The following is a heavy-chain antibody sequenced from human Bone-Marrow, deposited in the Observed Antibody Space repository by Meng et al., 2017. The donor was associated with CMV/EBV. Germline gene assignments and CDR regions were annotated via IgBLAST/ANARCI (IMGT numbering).Heavy chain of an antibody. CDR2: ISYDGTNR. CDR1: EFTFSTYA. V-gene: IGHV3-30*04. Sequence: GGSLRLSCADSEFTFSTYAMHWVRQAPGQGLGWVALISYDGTNRYFADSVRGRFTISRDNSKNTLFLHMISLRPEDTAVSYCARSLAAAANYYHVMDVWGLGTTVTVSS. D-gene: IGHD6-25*01. CDR3: ARSLAAAANYYHVMDV. J-gene: IGHJ6*02.